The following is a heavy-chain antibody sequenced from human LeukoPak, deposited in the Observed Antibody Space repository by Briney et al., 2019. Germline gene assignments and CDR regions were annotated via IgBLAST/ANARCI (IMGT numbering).Heavy chain of an antibody. CDR2: ISSSGSTI. CDR1: GFTFSSYE. Sequence: GGSLRLSCAASGFTFSSYEMNWVRQAPGKGLEWVSYISSSGSTIYYADSVKGRFTISRDNAKNSLYLQMNSLRAEDTAVYYCARYYYDSSGYPYYYYYYYMDVWGKGTTVTITS. J-gene: IGHJ6*03. CDR3: ARYYYDSSGYPYYYYYYYMDV. D-gene: IGHD3-22*01. V-gene: IGHV3-48*03.